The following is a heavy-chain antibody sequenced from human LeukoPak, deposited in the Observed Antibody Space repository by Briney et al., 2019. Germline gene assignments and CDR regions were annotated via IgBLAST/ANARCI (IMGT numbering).Heavy chain of an antibody. CDR2: ISSTSTTI. CDR1: GFTFSDYY. J-gene: IGHJ4*02. Sequence: PGGSLRLSCAASGFTFSDYYMSWICQAPGKGLAWVSYISSTSTTIYYADSVKGRFTISRDNAKNSVYLQMNSLGAEDTAVYYCVRQYCSDNYCTLLDYSGQGTLVTVSS. CDR3: VRQYCSDNYCTLLDY. V-gene: IGHV3-11*01. D-gene: IGHD2-15*01.